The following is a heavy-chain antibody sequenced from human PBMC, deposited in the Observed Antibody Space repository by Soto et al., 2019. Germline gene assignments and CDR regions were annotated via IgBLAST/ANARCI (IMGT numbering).Heavy chain of an antibody. J-gene: IGHJ6*02. V-gene: IGHV3-30-3*01. CDR1: GFTFSSYA. D-gene: IGHD3-9*01. Sequence: QVQLVESGGGVVQPGRSLRLSCAASGFTFSSYAMHWVRQAPGKGLEWVAVISYDGSNKYYADSVKGRFTISRDNSKNTLYLQMNSLRAEDTAVYYCARDQVDILTGAVGMDVWGQGTTVTVSS. CDR3: ARDQVDILTGAVGMDV. CDR2: ISYDGSNK.